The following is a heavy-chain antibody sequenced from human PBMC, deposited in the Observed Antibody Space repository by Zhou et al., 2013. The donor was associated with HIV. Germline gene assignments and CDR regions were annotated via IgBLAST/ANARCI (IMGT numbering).Heavy chain of an antibody. V-gene: IGHV4-39*07. CDR1: GGSISGTTYY. CDR2: IYYSGST. Sequence: VQLQESGPGLVKPSETLSLTCTVSGGSISGTTYYWGWIRQPPGKGLEWIGSIYYSGSTYDNPSLKSRVTISIDNSRNQFSLKLSSVTAADTAVYYCARQAYGDYDFDYWGQGTLVTVS. J-gene: IGHJ4*02. CDR3: ARQAYGDYDFDY. D-gene: IGHD4-17*01.